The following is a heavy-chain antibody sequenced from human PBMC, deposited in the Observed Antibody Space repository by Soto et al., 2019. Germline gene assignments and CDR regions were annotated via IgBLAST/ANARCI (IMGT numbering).Heavy chain of an antibody. CDR1: GFTFSSYA. D-gene: IGHD6-19*01. V-gene: IGHV3-23*01. CDR3: AKTDKFNPQSSGWANRFDY. Sequence: EVQLLESGGGLVQPGGSLRLSCAASGFTFSSYAMTWVRQAPGKGLEWVSTISRSGDSTYYRDSVKSRFTISRDNSKNTVYLQMNSLRAEDTAGYYCAKTDKFNPQSSGWANRFDYWGQGTLVTVSS. J-gene: IGHJ4*02. CDR2: ISRSGDST.